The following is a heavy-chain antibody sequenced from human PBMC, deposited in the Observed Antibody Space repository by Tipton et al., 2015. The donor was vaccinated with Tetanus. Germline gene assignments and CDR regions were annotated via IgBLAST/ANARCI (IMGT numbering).Heavy chain of an antibody. D-gene: IGHD1-14*01. CDR1: GFTFKSYT. Sequence: SLRLSCTASGFTFKSYTLNWVRQAPGNGLEWVAAISGSRLTPYYAASVKGRFTISRDNSKNTLALQLNSLRADDTAIYYCAKEALGVVNLWGNGTTVIVSS. CDR3: AKEALGVVNL. CDR2: ISGSRLTP. V-gene: IGHV3-23*01. J-gene: IGHJ6*04.